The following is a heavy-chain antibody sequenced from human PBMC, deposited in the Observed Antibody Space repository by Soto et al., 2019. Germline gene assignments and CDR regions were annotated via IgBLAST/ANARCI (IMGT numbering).Heavy chain of an antibody. V-gene: IGHV1-46*01. CDR2: INPSGGST. J-gene: IGHJ5*02. Sequence: ASVKVSCKASGYTFTNYYMHWVRQAPGQGLEWVGIINPSGGSTTYAQRFQGRVTMTRDTSTSTVYMELNSLRSEDTAVYYCARDGDNSGWSHLRVNWFDPWGQGTLLTVSS. D-gene: IGHD6-19*01. CDR1: GYTFTNYY. CDR3: ARDGDNSGWSHLRVNWFDP.